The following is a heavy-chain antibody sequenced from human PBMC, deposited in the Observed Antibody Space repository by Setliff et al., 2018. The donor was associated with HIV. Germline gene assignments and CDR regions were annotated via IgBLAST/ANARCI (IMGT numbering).Heavy chain of an antibody. J-gene: IGHJ6*03. Sequence: PGGSLRLSCAASGFTFSDHYMDWVRQAPGKGLEWVGRSRNKANSYTTEYASSVKGRFTISREDSKTSLYLQMNSLKTEDTAVYYCARGRLLWSGSYYYYYMDVWGKGTTVTVSS. V-gene: IGHV3-72*01. CDR2: SRNKANSYTT. CDR1: GFTFSDHY. D-gene: IGHD3-10*01. CDR3: ARGRLLWSGSYYYYYMDV.